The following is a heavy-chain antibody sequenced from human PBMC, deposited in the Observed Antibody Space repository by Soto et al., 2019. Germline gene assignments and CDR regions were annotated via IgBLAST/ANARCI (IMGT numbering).Heavy chain of an antibody. J-gene: IGHJ4*02. CDR1: GGSISSSSYY. CDR2: IYYSGST. D-gene: IGHD3-9*01. CDR3: ARIRDFDWLLDY. Sequence: SETLSLTCTVSGGSISSSSYYWGWIRQPPGKGLEWIGSIYYSGSTYYHPSLKSRVTISVDTSKNQFSLKLSSVTAADTAVYYCARIRDFDWLLDYWGQGTLVTVSS. V-gene: IGHV4-39*01.